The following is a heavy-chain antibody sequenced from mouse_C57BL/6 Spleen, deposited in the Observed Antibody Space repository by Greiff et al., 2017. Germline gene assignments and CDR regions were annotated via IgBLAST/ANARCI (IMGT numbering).Heavy chain of an antibody. CDR2: ISSGSSTI. CDR1: GFTFSDYG. J-gene: IGHJ4*01. D-gene: IGHD2-12*01. V-gene: IGHV5-17*01. CDR3: AREAYYSVYYYAMDY. Sequence: EVKVVESGGGLVKPGGSLKLSCAASGFTFSDYGMHWVRQAPEKGLEWVAYISSGSSTIYYADTVKGRFTISRDNAKNTLFLQMTSLRSEDTAMYYCAREAYYSVYYYAMDYWGQGTSVTVSS.